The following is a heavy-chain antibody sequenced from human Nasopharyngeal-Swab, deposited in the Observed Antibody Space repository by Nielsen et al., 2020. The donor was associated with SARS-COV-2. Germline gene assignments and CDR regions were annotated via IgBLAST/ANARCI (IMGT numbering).Heavy chain of an antibody. V-gene: IGHV4-30-4*01. Sequence: WIRQPPGKGLEWIGYIYYSGSTYYNPSLKSRVTISVDTSKNQFSLKLSSVTAADTAVYYCARNPTAQGHGYHYYYMDVWGKGTTVTVSS. CDR3: ARNPTAQGHGYHYYYMDV. CDR2: IYYSGST. J-gene: IGHJ6*03. D-gene: IGHD5-18*01.